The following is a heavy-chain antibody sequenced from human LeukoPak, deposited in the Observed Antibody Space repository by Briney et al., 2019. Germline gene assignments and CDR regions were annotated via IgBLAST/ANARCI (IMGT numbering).Heavy chain of an antibody. D-gene: IGHD2-2*01. CDR2: INSDGSST. CDR1: GFIFRSYW. J-gene: IGHJ4*02. CDR3: ARGYHWSIDY. V-gene: IGHV3-74*01. Sequence: GGSLRLSCAASGFIFRSYWMHWVRQAPGKGLVWVSPINSDGSSTSYADPVKGRFTSSRDNAKNTLYLQMNSLRAEDTAVYYCARGYHWSIDYWGQGTLVTVSS.